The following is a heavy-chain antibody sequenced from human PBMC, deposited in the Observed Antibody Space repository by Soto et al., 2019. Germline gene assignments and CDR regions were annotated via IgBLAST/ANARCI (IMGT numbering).Heavy chain of an antibody. V-gene: IGHV4-59*01. J-gene: IGHJ4*02. CDR3: ARRYGPSFDY. D-gene: IGHD4-17*01. CDR1: GGSISSYY. CDR2: IYYSGST. Sequence: SATLSLTCTVSGGSISSYYWSWIRQPPGKGLEWIGYIYYSGSTNYNPSLKSRVTISVDTSKNHFSLKLSSVTSADTAVYYCARRYGPSFDYWGQGTLVTVSS.